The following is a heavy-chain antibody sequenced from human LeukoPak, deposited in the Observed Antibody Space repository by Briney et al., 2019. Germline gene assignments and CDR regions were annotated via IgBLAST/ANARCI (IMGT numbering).Heavy chain of an antibody. J-gene: IGHJ3*02. CDR1: GFTLSNAW. CDR3: TTEGYTYGFHSLDT. D-gene: IGHD5-18*01. Sequence: GGSLRLSCVVSGFTLSNAWMTWVRQTPGKGLEWVGPIRSETNGGTADYAAPVKGRFTISRDDSKNTVYLQMNSLKIEDTALYYCTTEGYTYGFHSLDTWGQGTMVTVSS. V-gene: IGHV3-15*01. CDR2: IRSETNGGTA.